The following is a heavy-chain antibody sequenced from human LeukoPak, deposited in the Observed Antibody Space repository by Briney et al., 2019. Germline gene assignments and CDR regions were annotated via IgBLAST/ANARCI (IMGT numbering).Heavy chain of an antibody. CDR2: IYYSGST. CDR1: GGSISSYY. D-gene: IGHD2-15*01. J-gene: IGHJ3*02. CDR3: AMTLGYCSGGSCYEDAFDI. V-gene: IGHV4-59*12. Sequence: SETLSLTCTVSGGSISSYYWSWIRQPPGKGLEWIGYIYYSGSTNYNPSLKSRVTISVDTSKNQFSLKLSSVTAADTAVYYCAMTLGYCSGGSCYEDAFDIWGQGTMVTVSS.